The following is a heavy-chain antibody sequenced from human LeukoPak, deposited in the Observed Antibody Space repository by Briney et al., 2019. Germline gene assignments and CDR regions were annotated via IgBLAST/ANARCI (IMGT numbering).Heavy chain of an antibody. CDR1: GGSISSSSYY. Sequence: SETLSLTCTVSGGSISSSSYYWGWIRQPPGKGLEWFGSIYYSGSTYYNPSLKSRVTISVDTSKNQFSLKLSSVTAADTAVYYCARRPSRYCSGGSCYSTYYFDYWGQGTLVTVSS. D-gene: IGHD2-15*01. CDR2: IYYSGST. V-gene: IGHV4-39*01. J-gene: IGHJ4*02. CDR3: ARRPSRYCSGGSCYSTYYFDY.